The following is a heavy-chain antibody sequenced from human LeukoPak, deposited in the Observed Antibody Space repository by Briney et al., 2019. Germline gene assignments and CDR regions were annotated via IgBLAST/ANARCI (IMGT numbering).Heavy chain of an antibody. CDR1: GGTFSSYA. D-gene: IGHD6-13*01. V-gene: IGHV1-69*05. J-gene: IGHJ3*02. Sequence: ASVKVSCKASGGTFSSYAISWVRQAPGQGLEWMGGIIPIFGTANYAQKFQGRVTITTDESTSTAYMELSSLRSEDTAVYYCARRSAANPGAFDIWGQGTMVTVSS. CDR2: IIPIFGTA. CDR3: ARRSAANPGAFDI.